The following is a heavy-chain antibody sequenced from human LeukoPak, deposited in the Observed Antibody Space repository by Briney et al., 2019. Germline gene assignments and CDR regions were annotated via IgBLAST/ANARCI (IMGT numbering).Heavy chain of an antibody. CDR2: IYPGDSDT. V-gene: IGHV5-51*01. J-gene: IGHJ4*02. D-gene: IGHD4-17*01. CDR1: GYSFTSYW. Sequence: KSGESLKISCKGSGYSFTSYWIGWVRQMPGKGLEWMGIIYPGDSDTRYSPSLQGQVTISADKSISTAYLQWSSLKASDTAMYYCAGYGDYGDYDFDYWGQGTLVTVFS. CDR3: AGYGDYGDYDFDY.